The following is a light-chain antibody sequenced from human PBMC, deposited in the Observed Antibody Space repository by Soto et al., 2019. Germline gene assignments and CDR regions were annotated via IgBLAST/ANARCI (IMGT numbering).Light chain of an antibody. V-gene: IGKV3D-20*02. CDR1: QSVSSTY. CDR3: QQRSNWLT. CDR2: RTS. J-gene: IGKJ4*01. Sequence: EIVLTQSPGPLSLSPGERATLSCRASQSVSSTYLAWYQQKPGQAPRLLIYRTSTRATGIPDRFSGSGSGTDFTLTISSLEPEDFAVYYCQQRSNWLTFGGGTKVDIK.